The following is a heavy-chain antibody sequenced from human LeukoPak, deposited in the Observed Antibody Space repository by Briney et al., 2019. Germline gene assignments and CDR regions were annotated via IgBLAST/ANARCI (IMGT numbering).Heavy chain of an antibody. V-gene: IGHV1-69*13. Sequence: SVKVSCKASGGTFSSYAISWVRQAPGQGLEWMGGIIPVFGTANYAQKFQGRLTITADESTSTAYMELSSLRSEDTAVYYCARGLRYSYGYFHWGQGTLVTVSS. D-gene: IGHD5-18*01. CDR2: IIPVFGTA. CDR1: GGTFSSYA. CDR3: ARGLRYSYGYFH. J-gene: IGHJ4*02.